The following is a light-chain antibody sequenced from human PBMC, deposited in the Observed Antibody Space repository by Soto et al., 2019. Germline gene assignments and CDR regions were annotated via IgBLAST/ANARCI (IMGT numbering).Light chain of an antibody. CDR2: QVS. J-gene: IGKJ2*01. V-gene: IGKV2-30*01. Sequence: DVVMTQSPLSLPVTLGQPASISCRSSQSLVYGDANSFFNWFHQRPGQPPRRLIYQVSNRDSGVPDRLSGSVSATDFTLRISRVEAEDVGVYYCMQGSHWPPRYTFGQGTKLEIK. CDR3: MQGSHWPPRYT. CDR1: QSLVYGDANSF.